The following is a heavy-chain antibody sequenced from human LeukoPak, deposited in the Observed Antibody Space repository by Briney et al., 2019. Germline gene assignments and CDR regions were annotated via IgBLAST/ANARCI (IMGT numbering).Heavy chain of an antibody. CDR1: GFAFSTYG. V-gene: IGHV3-74*01. CDR3: ARDIEGTLEDP. Sequence: GGSLRLSCAASGFAFSTYGMHWVRQAPGKGLVWVSRINSDGSSTSYADSVKGRFTISRDNAKNTLYLQMNSLRAEDTAVYYCARDIEGTLEDPWGQGTLVTVSS. CDR2: INSDGSST. J-gene: IGHJ5*02. D-gene: IGHD3-3*01.